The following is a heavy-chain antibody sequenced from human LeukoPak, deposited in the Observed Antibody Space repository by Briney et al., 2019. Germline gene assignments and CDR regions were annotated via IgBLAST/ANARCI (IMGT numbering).Heavy chain of an antibody. V-gene: IGHV4-59*12. D-gene: IGHD2-2*02. J-gene: IGHJ4*02. Sequence: PSETLSLTCTISSGSISRYYWSWIRQPPGKGLEWIGYIYYSGSTNYNPSLKSRVTLSVDTSKNQFSLRLSSVTAADTAVYYCARSPYTTALGSEYWGQGTLVTVSS. CDR2: IYYSGST. CDR3: ARSPYTTALGSEY. CDR1: SGSISRYY.